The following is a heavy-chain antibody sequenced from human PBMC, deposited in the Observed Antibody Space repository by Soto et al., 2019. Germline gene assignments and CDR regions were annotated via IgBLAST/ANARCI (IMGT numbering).Heavy chain of an antibody. CDR1: GYTFTSYG. CDR2: ISAYNGNT. J-gene: IGHJ4*02. V-gene: IGHV1-18*01. D-gene: IGHD6-19*01. CDR3: ARDPPRMIAVAGGGGDY. Sequence: ASVKVSCKASGYTFTSYGISWLRQSAGQGLEWMGWISAYNGNTNYAQKLQGRVTMTTDTSTSTAYMELRSLRSDDTAVYYCARDPPRMIAVAGGGGDYWGQGTLVTVSS.